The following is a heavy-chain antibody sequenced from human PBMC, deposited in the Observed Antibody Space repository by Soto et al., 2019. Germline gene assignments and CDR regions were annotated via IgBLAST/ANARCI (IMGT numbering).Heavy chain of an antibody. CDR2: VHYSGNT. D-gene: IGHD2-15*01. Sequence: QVQLQESGPGLVNPSETLSLTCTVSGYSISSGYHWAWIRQPPGKGLEWLGSVHYSGNTYYNPSLKRRLTISVDKSKNQFSLNLSSVTAADTAVYYCAGQDRVVAEGRWFDPWGQGTLVTVSS. CDR1: GYSISSGYH. CDR3: AGQDRVVAEGRWFDP. J-gene: IGHJ5*02. V-gene: IGHV4-38-2*02.